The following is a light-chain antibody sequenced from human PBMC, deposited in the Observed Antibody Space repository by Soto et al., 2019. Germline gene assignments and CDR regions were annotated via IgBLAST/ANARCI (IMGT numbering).Light chain of an antibody. J-gene: IGKJ1*01. Sequence: EIVLTQSPATLSVSPGERANLSCRASQHVRSNLAWYQQKPGQAPRLLINGASTRATGIPARFSGRGSGTEFTLTISSLKSEDFAVYYCQQFNNWPRTFGQGTTVDI. CDR3: QQFNNWPRT. CDR2: GAS. V-gene: IGKV3-15*01. CDR1: QHVRSN.